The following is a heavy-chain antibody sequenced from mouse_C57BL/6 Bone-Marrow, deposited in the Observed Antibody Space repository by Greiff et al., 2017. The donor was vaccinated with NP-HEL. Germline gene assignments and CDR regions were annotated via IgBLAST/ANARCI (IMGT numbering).Heavy chain of an antibody. J-gene: IGHJ2*01. CDR1: GYTFTDYY. D-gene: IGHD1-1*01. Sequence: QVQLQQSGPELVKPGASVKISCKASGYTFTDYYINWVKQRPGQGLEWIGWIFPGSGSTYYNEKFKGKATLTVDKSSSTAYMLRSSLTSEDSAVYFCARYYGSSYVPFFDYWGQGTTLTVSS. V-gene: IGHV1-75*01. CDR3: ARYYGSSYVPFFDY. CDR2: IFPGSGST.